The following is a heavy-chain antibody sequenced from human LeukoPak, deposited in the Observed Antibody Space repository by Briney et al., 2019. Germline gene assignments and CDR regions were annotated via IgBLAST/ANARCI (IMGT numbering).Heavy chain of an antibody. CDR1: GGTFSSYT. D-gene: IGHD5-12*01. V-gene: IGHV1-69*04. CDR2: IIPILGVA. CDR3: AREGRLRTSAFDI. J-gene: IGHJ3*02. Sequence: ASVKVSCKASGGTFSSYTISWVRQAPGQGLEWMGRIIPILGVANYAQKFQGRVTITADKPTSTAYMELSSLRSEDTAVYYCAREGRLRTSAFDIWGQGTMVTVSS.